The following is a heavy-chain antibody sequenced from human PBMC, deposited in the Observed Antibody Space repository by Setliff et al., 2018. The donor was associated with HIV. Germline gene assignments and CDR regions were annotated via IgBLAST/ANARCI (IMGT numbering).Heavy chain of an antibody. V-gene: IGHV4-59*11. Sequence: SETLSLTCTISGGFISNHYWNWIRQPPGKGLEWIGSTHYSGSSYYSPSLKSRVTISLDTSKNQFSLKLSSMTAADTAVYYCARDPGITAAGTEYFDSWGQGILVTVSS. D-gene: IGHD6-13*01. CDR1: GGFISNHY. J-gene: IGHJ4*02. CDR3: ARDPGITAAGTEYFDS. CDR2: THYSGSS.